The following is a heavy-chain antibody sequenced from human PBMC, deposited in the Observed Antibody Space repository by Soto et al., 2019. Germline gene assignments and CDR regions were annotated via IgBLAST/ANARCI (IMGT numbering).Heavy chain of an antibody. J-gene: IGHJ4*02. D-gene: IGHD6-19*01. CDR3: AKDEKSSGWYGGGNY. Sequence: QVQLVESGGGVVQPGRSLRLSCAASGFTFISYGMHWVRQAPGKGLEWVAVISYDGSNKYYADPVKGRFTISRDNSKNTLYLQMNSLRAEDTAVYYCAKDEKSSGWYGGGNYWGQGTLVTVSS. V-gene: IGHV3-30*18. CDR2: ISYDGSNK. CDR1: GFTFISYG.